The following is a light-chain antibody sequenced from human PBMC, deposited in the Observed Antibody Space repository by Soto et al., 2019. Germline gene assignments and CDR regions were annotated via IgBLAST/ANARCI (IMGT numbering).Light chain of an antibody. J-gene: IGLJ2*01. CDR3: QSYDSSLSGSVV. V-gene: IGLV1-40*01. Sequence: QSVLTQPPSVSGAPGQRVTISCTGSSSNIGAGYDVHWYQQLPGTAPKLLIYGNSTRPSGVPDRFSGSKSGTSASLAITGLQAEDEADYYCQSYDSSLSGSVVFGGGTQLT. CDR2: GNS. CDR1: SSNIGAGYD.